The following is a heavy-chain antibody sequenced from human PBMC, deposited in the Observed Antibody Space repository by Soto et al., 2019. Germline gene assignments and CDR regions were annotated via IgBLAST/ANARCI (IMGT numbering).Heavy chain of an antibody. D-gene: IGHD2-15*01. J-gene: IGHJ5*02. CDR2: ISAYNGNT. V-gene: IGHV1-18*01. CDR1: GYTFTSYG. Sequence: QVQLVQSGAEVKKPGASVKVSCKASGYTFTSYGISWVRQAPGQGLEWMGWISAYNGNTNYAQKLQGRVTMTTDTSTSTAYMELRSLRSDDTAVYYFARVDDIVVVVAARENWFDPWGQGTLVTVSS. CDR3: ARVDDIVVVVAARENWFDP.